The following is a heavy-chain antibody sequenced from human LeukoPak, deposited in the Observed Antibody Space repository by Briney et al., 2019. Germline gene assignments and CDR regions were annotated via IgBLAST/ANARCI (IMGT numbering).Heavy chain of an antibody. V-gene: IGHV5-51*01. CDR3: ARAEYQVFAYFDY. Sequence: AECLKSSCKGSGYSSPSYWIGWVRQIPGNGLEWMGIIYPGDSDTRYSPSCQVKVTISADKSISTAYLQWSSLKASDTAMYYCARAEYQVFAYFDYWGQGTLVTVSS. CDR1: GYSSPSYW. CDR2: IYPGDSDT. J-gene: IGHJ4*02. D-gene: IGHD2-2*01.